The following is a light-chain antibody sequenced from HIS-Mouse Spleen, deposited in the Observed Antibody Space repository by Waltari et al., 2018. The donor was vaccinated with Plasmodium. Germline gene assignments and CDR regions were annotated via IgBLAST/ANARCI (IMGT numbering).Light chain of an antibody. Sequence: EFVLTQSPGTLSLSPWERASVSSRASQSGSSSYLAWYQQKPGQAPRLLSYGASSRATGIPDRFSGSGSGTDFTLTISRLEPEDFAVYYCQQYGSSPPITFGQGTRLEIK. J-gene: IGKJ5*01. CDR3: QQYGSSPPIT. CDR2: GAS. V-gene: IGKV3-20*01. CDR1: QSGSSSY.